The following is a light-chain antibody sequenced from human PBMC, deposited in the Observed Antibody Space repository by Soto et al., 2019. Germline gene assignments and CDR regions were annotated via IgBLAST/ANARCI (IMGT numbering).Light chain of an antibody. J-gene: IGKJ2*01. V-gene: IGKV3-11*01. CDR1: QSVSNY. Sequence: EIVLTQSPATLSLSPGERATLSCRASQSVSNYLAWYQQKPGQAPRLLIHDASYRATGIPARFSGSGSGTDFTLTISSLEPQDFAVYYCQQRSNWPPYTFGQGTKLEIK. CDR2: DAS. CDR3: QQRSNWPPYT.